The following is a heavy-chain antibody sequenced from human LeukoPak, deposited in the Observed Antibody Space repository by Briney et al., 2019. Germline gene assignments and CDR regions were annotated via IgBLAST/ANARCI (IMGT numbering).Heavy chain of an antibody. CDR2: LQNDGSDT. Sequence: GGSLRLSCAASGFTFSNYGMHWVRQAPDKGLEWVAFLQNDGSDTHYADSVEGRFTISRDNSKNTLYLQMNSLKTEDTAVYYCTTRGGSFSIFDYWGQGTLVTVSS. CDR1: GFTFSNYG. V-gene: IGHV3-30*02. D-gene: IGHD1-26*01. J-gene: IGHJ4*02. CDR3: TTRGGSFSIFDY.